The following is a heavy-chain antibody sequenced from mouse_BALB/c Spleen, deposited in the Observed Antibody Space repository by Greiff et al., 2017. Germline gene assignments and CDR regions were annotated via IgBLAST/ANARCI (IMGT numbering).Heavy chain of an antibody. D-gene: IGHD1-1*01. CDR2: ISDGGGYT. J-gene: IGHJ3*01. CDR3: ARESAGVDCVAY. CDR1: GFTFSDYY. V-gene: IGHV5-4*02. Sequence: EVKVVESGGGLVKPGGSLKLSCAATGFTFSDYYMYWVRQTPEKRLEWVATISDGGGYTYYPDSVKGRFTISRDNAKNNLYLQMSSLKSEDTAMYYCARESAGVDCVAYWGQGTLVTVSA.